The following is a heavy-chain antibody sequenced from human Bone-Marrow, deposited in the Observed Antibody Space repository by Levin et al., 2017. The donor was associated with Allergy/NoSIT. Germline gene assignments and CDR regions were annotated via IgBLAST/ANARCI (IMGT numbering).Heavy chain of an antibody. CDR2: INTDGRST. CDR1: EFTFSNYW. D-gene: IGHD6-19*01. J-gene: IGHJ4*02. V-gene: IGHV3-74*01. CDR3: ARGASGAVSPGDY. Sequence: GGSLRLSCAGSEFTFSNYWIHWIRQAPGKGLVWVSCINTDGRSTSYAESVKGRFTISRDNAKNTLYLQMNSLRAEDTAVYYCARGASGAVSPGDYWGQGTLVTVSS.